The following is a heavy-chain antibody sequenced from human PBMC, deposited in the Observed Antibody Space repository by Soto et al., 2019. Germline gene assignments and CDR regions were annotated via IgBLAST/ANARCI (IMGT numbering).Heavy chain of an antibody. V-gene: IGHV5-10-1*01. CDR2: IDPSDSQT. CDR3: ARQIYDSDTGPNFQYYFDS. Sequence: GESLRISCKGSGYSFAGYWITWVRQKPGKGLEWMGRIDPSDSQTYYSPSFRGHVTISVTKSITTVFLQWGSLRASDTAMYYCARQIYDSDTGPNFQYYFDSWGQGTPVTVSS. J-gene: IGHJ4*02. CDR1: GYSFAGYW. D-gene: IGHD3-22*01.